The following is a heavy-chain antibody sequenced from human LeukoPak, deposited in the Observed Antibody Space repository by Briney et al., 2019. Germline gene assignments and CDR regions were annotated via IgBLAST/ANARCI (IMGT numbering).Heavy chain of an antibody. J-gene: IGHJ4*02. CDR3: AGVSRGDYLIDY. CDR1: GGSISSSSYY. D-gene: IGHD4-17*01. V-gene: IGHV4-39*01. CDR2: IYYSGST. Sequence: SETLSLTCTVSGGSISSSSYYWGWIRQPPGKGLEWIGSIYYSGSTYYNPSLKSRVTISVDTSKNQFSLKLNSVTAADTAVYYCAGVSRGDYLIDYWGQGTLVTVSS.